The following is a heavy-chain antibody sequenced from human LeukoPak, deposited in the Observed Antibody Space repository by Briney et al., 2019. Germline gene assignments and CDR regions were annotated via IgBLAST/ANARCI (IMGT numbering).Heavy chain of an antibody. CDR2: IYYSGST. J-gene: IGHJ3*02. Sequence: SETLSLTCTVSGDSISNYYWSWIRQSPGKGLEWIGYIYYSGSTNYNPSLKSRVTISVDTSKNQFSLRLSSVTAADTAVYYCARDSTVTFAFDIWGQGTMVTVSS. CDR3: ARDSTVTFAFDI. CDR1: GDSISNYY. D-gene: IGHD4-17*01. V-gene: IGHV4-59*01.